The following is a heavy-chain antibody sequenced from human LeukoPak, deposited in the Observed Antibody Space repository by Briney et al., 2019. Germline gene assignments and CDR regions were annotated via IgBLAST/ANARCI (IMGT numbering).Heavy chain of an antibody. CDR2: ISGSGGST. Sequence: GSLILSCAASGFTFSSYAMSWVRQAPGKGLEWVSAISGSGGSTYYADSVKGRFTISRDNSKNTLYLQMNSLTAEDTGVYYCANRVAQHDSWGQGTLVTVSS. D-gene: IGHD2-15*01. CDR1: GFTFSSYA. J-gene: IGHJ5*02. V-gene: IGHV3-23*01. CDR3: ANRVAQHDS.